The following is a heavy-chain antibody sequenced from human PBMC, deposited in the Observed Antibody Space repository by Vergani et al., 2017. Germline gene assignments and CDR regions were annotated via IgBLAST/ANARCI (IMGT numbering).Heavy chain of an antibody. Sequence: QVQLQQWGAGLLKPSETLSLTCAVYGGSFSGYYWSWIRQPPGKGLEWIGEINHSGSTNYNPALKSRVTISVDTSKNQFSRKLSSVTAADTAVYYCARGDGSSSGSAAYGMDVWGQGTTVTVSS. CDR2: INHSGST. V-gene: IGHV4-34*01. CDR1: GGSFSGYY. J-gene: IGHJ6*02. D-gene: IGHD6-6*01. CDR3: ARGDGSSSGSAAYGMDV.